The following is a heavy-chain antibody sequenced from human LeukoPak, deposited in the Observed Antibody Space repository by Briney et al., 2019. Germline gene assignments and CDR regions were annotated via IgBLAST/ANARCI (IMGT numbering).Heavy chain of an antibody. CDR2: ISYDGSNK. CDR3: AKDQWLSY. Sequence: GESLRLSCVASGFTFSSYGMHWVRQAPGKGLEWVAVISYDGSNKYYADSVKGRFTISRDNSKNTLYLQMNSLRAEDTAVYYCAKDQWLSYWGQGTLVTVSS. D-gene: IGHD6-19*01. V-gene: IGHV3-30*18. CDR1: GFTFSSYG. J-gene: IGHJ4*02.